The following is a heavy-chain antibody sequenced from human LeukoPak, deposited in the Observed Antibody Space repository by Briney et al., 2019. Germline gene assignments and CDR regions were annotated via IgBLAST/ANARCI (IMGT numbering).Heavy chain of an antibody. Sequence: PSETLSLTCTVSAGSISSYYWSWIRQPPGKGLEWIGCIDYSGSTNYNPSLNSRLAISVDTSKNQFSLKLSSVTAADTAMYYCARHNCYGRYGLDVWGPGTTVTVSS. J-gene: IGHJ6*02. CDR1: AGSISSYY. D-gene: IGHD3-10*01. CDR2: IDYSGST. V-gene: IGHV4-59*08. CDR3: ARHNCYGRYGLDV.